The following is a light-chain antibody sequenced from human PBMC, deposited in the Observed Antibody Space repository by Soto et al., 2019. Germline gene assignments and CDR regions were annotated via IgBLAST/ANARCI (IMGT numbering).Light chain of an antibody. V-gene: IGLV2-14*01. CDR2: DVS. J-gene: IGLJ1*01. Sequence: QSALTQPASVSGSPGQSITISCTGTSSDVGGYNYVSWYQQHPGKAPKLMIYDVSNRPSGVSNRFSGSKSGNTASLTISGLQAEDVADYYCSSYTSGSTLYYGFGTGTKLTVL. CDR3: SSYTSGSTLYYG. CDR1: SSDVGGYNY.